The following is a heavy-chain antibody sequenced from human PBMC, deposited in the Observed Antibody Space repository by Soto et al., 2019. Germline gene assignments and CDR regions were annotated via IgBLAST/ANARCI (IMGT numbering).Heavy chain of an antibody. Sequence: QVQLVQSGAEVKKPGASVKVSCKASGYTFTGYYMHWVRQAPGQGLEWMGWINPNSGGTNYAQKFQGWVTMTRDTSISTDYMELSRLRSDDTAVYYCARSPHSGYEQFDYWGQGTLVTVSS. CDR2: INPNSGGT. J-gene: IGHJ4*02. CDR3: ARSPHSGYEQFDY. V-gene: IGHV1-2*04. CDR1: GYTFTGYY. D-gene: IGHD5-12*01.